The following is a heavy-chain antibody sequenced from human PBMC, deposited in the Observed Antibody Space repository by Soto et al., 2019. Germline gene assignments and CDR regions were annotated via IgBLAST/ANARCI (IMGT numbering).Heavy chain of an antibody. V-gene: IGHV4-59*08. CDR2: IHYSGST. CDR3: ARARLTTSSFDP. J-gene: IGHJ5*02. Sequence: SETLSLTCTVSGGSITNYYWTWIRQPPGKGLEWIGNIHYSGSTNYNPSLQSRVTTSVDTSKNQFSLNLSSVTASDTAVYYCARARLTTSSFDPWGQGTLVTVSS. CDR1: GGSITNYY. D-gene: IGHD3-9*01.